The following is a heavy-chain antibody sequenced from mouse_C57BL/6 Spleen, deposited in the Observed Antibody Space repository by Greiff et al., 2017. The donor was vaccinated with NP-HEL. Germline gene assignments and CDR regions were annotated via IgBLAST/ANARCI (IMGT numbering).Heavy chain of an antibody. CDR3: ARLGLAY. CDR1: GYTFTDYY. D-gene: IGHD4-1*01. CDR2: INPNNGGT. Sequence: EVKLQESGPELVKPGASVKISCKASGYTFTDYYMNWVKQSHGKSLEWIGDINPNNGGTSYNQKFKGKATLTVDKSSSTAYMELRSLTSEDSAVYYCARLGLAYWGQGTLVTVSA. V-gene: IGHV1-26*01. J-gene: IGHJ3*01.